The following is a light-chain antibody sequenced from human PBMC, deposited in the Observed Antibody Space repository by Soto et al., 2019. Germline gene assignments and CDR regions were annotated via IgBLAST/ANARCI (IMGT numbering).Light chain of an antibody. J-gene: IGKJ1*01. V-gene: IGKV1-39*01. CDR1: QTIITY. CDR3: QQSYSRPRT. Sequence: IQMTQSPSSLAASVGDRVTITFRASQTIITYLNWYQQKPGKAPNLLIYTASNLESGVPSRFSGSGSGTDFTLTISSLQPEDFATYFCQQSYSRPRTFGQGTKVDIK. CDR2: TAS.